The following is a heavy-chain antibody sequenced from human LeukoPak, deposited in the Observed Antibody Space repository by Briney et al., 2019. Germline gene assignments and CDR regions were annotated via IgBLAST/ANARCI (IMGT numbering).Heavy chain of an antibody. J-gene: IGHJ4*02. Sequence: PSDTLSLTCAVSGYSITSSSWWGWIRQPPGKGLEWIGYIYYSGSTNYNPSLKSRVTISVDTSKNQFSLKLSSVTAADTAVYYCARAHYYDSSGYFDYWGQGTLVTVSS. CDR1: GYSITSSSW. CDR3: ARAHYYDSSGYFDY. V-gene: IGHV4-28*03. D-gene: IGHD3-22*01. CDR2: IYYSGST.